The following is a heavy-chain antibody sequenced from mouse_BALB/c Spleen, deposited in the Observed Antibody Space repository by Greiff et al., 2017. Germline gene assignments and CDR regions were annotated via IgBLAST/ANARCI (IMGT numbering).Heavy chain of an antibody. V-gene: IGHV5-17*02. CDR3: ARGFELLYAMDY. Sequence: EVQRVESGGGLVQPGGSRKLSCAASGFTFSSFGMHWVRQAPEKGLEWVAYISSGSSTIYYADTVKGRFTISRDNPKNTLFLQMTSLRSEDTAMYYCARGFELLYAMDYWGQGTSVTVSS. J-gene: IGHJ4*01. CDR2: ISSGSSTI. D-gene: IGHD2-1*01. CDR1: GFTFSSFG.